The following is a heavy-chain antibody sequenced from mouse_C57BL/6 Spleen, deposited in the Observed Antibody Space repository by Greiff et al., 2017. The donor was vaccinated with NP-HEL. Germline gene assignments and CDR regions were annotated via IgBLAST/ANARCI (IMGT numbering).Heavy chain of an antibody. J-gene: IGHJ4*01. D-gene: IGHD2-1*01. CDR3: AREGYYSRDYAMDY. Sequence: EVHLVESGPGLVKPSQSLSLTCSVTGYSITSGYYWNWIRQFPGNKLEWMGYISYDGSNNYNPSLKNRISITRDTSKNQFFLKLNSVTTEDTATYYCAREGYYSRDYAMDYWGQGTSVTVSS. V-gene: IGHV3-6*01. CDR2: ISYDGSN. CDR1: GYSITSGYY.